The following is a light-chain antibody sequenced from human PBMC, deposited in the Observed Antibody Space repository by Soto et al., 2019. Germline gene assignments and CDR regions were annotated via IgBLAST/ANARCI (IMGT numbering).Light chain of an antibody. CDR3: QQYNSYSLT. V-gene: IGKV1-5*03. Sequence: DIQMTQSPSTLSASVGDRVTITCRASQSISSWLAWYQQKPGKAPKLLIYRASSLQSGVPSRFSGSGSGTEFPLTISSLQHDDFATYYCQQYNSYSLTFGGGTKVEIK. CDR2: RAS. CDR1: QSISSW. J-gene: IGKJ4*01.